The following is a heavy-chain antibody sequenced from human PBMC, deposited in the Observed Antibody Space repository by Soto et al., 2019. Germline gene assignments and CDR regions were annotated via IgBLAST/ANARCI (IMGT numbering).Heavy chain of an antibody. J-gene: IGHJ5*02. Sequence: PGESLKSSCKGSGYRFTDYWIAWVRQMPGKGLEWIWIIYPGDSDTTYSPSFQGQVTISADKPVSTAYLQWSSLKASDAAMYYCARALGHDHFKCFDHWGHGPLVTV. V-gene: IGHV5-51*01. CDR1: GYRFTDYW. CDR2: IYPGDSDT. CDR3: ARALGHDHFKCFDH. D-gene: IGHD3-16*01.